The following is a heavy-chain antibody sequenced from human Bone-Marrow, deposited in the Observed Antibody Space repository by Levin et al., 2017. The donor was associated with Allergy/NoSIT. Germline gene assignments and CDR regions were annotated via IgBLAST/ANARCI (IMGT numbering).Heavy chain of an antibody. D-gene: IGHD6-13*01. J-gene: IGHJ6*02. V-gene: IGHV3-21*01. CDR3: ARDGLVIAAAGPDYCYGMDV. CDR2: ISGTTSYI. Sequence: GGSLRLSCAASGFTFSRYNMNWVRQAPGKGLEWVSSISGTTSYIYYADSVKGRFTISRDNAKNSLYLQMNSLRVEDTAVYYCARDGLVIAAAGPDYCYGMDVWGQGTTVTVSS. CDR1: GFTFSRYN.